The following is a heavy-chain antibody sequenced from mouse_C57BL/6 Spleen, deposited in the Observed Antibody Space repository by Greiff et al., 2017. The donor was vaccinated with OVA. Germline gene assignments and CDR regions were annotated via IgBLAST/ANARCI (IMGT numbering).Heavy chain of an antibody. D-gene: IGHD1-1*02. CDR1: GYSITSGYY. V-gene: IGHV3-6*01. J-gene: IGHJ4*01. CDR3: ARGYAGAMDY. Sequence: DVQLQESGPGLVKPSQSLSLTCSVTGYSITSGYYWNWIRQFPGNKLEWMGYISYDGSNNYNPSLKNRISITRDTSKNQFFLKLNSVTTEDTATYYCARGYAGAMDYWGQGTSVTVSS. CDR2: ISYDGSN.